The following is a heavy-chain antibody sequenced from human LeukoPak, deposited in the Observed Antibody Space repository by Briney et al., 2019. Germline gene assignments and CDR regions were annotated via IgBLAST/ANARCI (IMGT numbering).Heavy chain of an antibody. V-gene: IGHV3-23*01. D-gene: IGHD3-16*02. CDR3: ARGSYDYVWGNYRYSSPGDY. CDR1: GFTFSSYG. Sequence: PGGSLRLSCAASGFTFSSYGMSWVRQAPGKGLEWVSAISGSGGSTYYADSVKGRFTISRDNAKNSLYLQMNSLRAEDTAVYYCARGSYDYVWGNYRYSSPGDYWGQGTLVTVSS. J-gene: IGHJ4*02. CDR2: ISGSGGST.